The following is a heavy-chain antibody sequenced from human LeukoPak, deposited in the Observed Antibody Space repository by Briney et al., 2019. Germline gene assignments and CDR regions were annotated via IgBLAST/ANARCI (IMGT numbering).Heavy chain of an antibody. J-gene: IGHJ6*02. D-gene: IGHD6-19*01. CDR1: GFTVSSNY. V-gene: IGHV3-66*01. CDR2: IYSGGST. Sequence: GGSLRLSCAASGFTVSSNYMSWVRQAPGKGLEWVSVIYSGGSTYYADSVKGRFTISRDNSKNTLYLQMNSLRAEDTAMYYCARDRVLIQQWLEGSYYGMDVWGQGTTVTVSS. CDR3: ARDRVLIQQWLEGSYYGMDV.